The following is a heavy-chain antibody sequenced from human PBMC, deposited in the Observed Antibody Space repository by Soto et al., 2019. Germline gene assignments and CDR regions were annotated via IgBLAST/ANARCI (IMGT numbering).Heavy chain of an antibody. D-gene: IGHD2-2*01. CDR2: ISAAGGSA. V-gene: IGHV3-23*01. CDR1: GFTFSSYG. CDR3: AKPPPYCSSNTCYFPFDS. Sequence: EVQLLESGGGLVQPGGSLRVSCAASGFTFSSYGMSWVRQAPGKGLEWVSSISAAGGSAYYADPVKGRFTISRDNSKNTLYLQMNSLRAEDTDVYYCAKPPPYCSSNTCYFPFDSWGQGTLVTVSS. J-gene: IGHJ5*01.